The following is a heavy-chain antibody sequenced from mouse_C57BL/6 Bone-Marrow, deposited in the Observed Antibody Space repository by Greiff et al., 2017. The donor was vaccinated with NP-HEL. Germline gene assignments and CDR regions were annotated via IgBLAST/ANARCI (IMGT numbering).Heavy chain of an antibody. Sequence: EVKVVESGGGLVKPGGSLKLSCAASGFTFSDYGMHWVRQAPEKGLEWVAYISSGSSTIYYADTVKGRFTISRDNAKNTLFLQMTSLRSEDTAMYYCARPLHYAMDYWGQGTSVTVSS. CDR3: ARPLHYAMDY. J-gene: IGHJ4*01. CDR1: GFTFSDYG. D-gene: IGHD6-1*01. V-gene: IGHV5-17*01. CDR2: ISSGSSTI.